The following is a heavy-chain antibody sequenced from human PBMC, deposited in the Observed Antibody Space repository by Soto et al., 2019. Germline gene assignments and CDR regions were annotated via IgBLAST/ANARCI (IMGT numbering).Heavy chain of an antibody. J-gene: IGHJ3*02. D-gene: IGHD6-19*01. Sequence: QVQLVQSWAEMREPGSSVKVSCKASGGTFSSSASNWLRQAPGQGPEWMGGIIPTFGTANYIEKFRGRVTITADTSTSTAYMEVSSLTSEDTAMYFCARSETAGHRGFDIWGQGTMVTVSS. V-gene: IGHV1-69*06. CDR3: ARSETAGHRGFDI. CDR2: IIPTFGTA. CDR1: GGTFSSSA.